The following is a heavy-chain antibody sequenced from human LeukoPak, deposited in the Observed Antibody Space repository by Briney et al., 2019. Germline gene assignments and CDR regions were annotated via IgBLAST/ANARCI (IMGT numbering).Heavy chain of an antibody. CDR2: IYYSGST. CDR1: GGSISSGGYY. V-gene: IGHV4-61*08. Sequence: PSETLSLTCTVSGGSISSGGYYWSWIRQPPGKGLEWIGYIYYSGSTNYNPSLKSRVTISVDTSKNQFSLKLSSVTAADTAVYYCARGYCSGGSCYSGNWFDPWGQGTLVTVSS. CDR3: ARGYCSGGSCYSGNWFDP. D-gene: IGHD2-15*01. J-gene: IGHJ5*02.